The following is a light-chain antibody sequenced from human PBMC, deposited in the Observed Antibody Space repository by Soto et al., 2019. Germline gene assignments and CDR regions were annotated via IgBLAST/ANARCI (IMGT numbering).Light chain of an antibody. J-gene: IGKJ5*01. V-gene: IGKV3-11*01. CDR3: QQRSNGPPIT. CDR1: QSVSSH. Sequence: IVLTHSPATLSLSPEERGTLSCRASQSVSSHLAWYQQKPGQAPRLLIYDASKRPTGIPARFSGSGSGTDFTLTISSLEPEDSAGYYCQQRSNGPPITFGQGTRLAIK. CDR2: DAS.